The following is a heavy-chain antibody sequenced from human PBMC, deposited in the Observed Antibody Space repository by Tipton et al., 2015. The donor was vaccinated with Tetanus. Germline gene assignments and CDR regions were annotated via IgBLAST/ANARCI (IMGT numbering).Heavy chain of an antibody. J-gene: IGHJ6*02. CDR3: ARSGIVGASRIHFNGMDV. CDR2: TTAQRGET. V-gene: IGHV1-18*01. D-gene: IGHD1-26*01. Sequence: QLVQSGAEVKKPGSSVKVSCRSSGYSFISYGMSWVRLVPGQGLEWMGWTTAQRGETKYAQKFQDRVTLTTDTSTSTVYMELTSLRPDDTALYFCARSGIVGASRIHFNGMDVWGQGTTVIVSS. CDR1: GYSFISYG.